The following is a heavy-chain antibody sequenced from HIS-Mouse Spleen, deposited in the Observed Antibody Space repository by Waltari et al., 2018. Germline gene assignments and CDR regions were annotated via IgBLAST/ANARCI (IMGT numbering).Heavy chain of an antibody. CDR2: MNPNSGKT. CDR1: GYTFTSYD. J-gene: IGHJ4*02. Sequence: QVQLVQSGAEVKKPGASVKVSCKASGYTFTSYDINWVRQATGQGLEWMGWMNPNSGKTGYAQKFQGRVTMTKNTSISTAYMELRSLRSEDTAVYYCARGHDYSNYFDYWGQGTLVTVSS. CDR3: ARGHDYSNYFDY. V-gene: IGHV1-8*01. D-gene: IGHD4-4*01.